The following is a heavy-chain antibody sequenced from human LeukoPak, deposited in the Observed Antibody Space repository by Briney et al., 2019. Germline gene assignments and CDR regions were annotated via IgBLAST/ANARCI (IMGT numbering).Heavy chain of an antibody. CDR1: GFTFSSYA. D-gene: IGHD2-15*01. CDR2: ISYDGSNK. Sequence: GGSLRLSCAASGFTFSSYAMHWVRQAPGKGLEWVAVISYDGSNKYYADSVKGRFTISRDNSKNTLYLRMNSLRAEDTAVYYCARDSSRVYCSGGSCYNFDYWGQGTPVTVSS. CDR3: ARDSSRVYCSGGSCYNFDY. V-gene: IGHV3-30*04. J-gene: IGHJ4*02.